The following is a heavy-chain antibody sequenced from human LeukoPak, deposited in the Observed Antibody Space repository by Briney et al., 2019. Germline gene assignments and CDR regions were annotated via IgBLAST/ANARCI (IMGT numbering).Heavy chain of an antibody. CDR1: GFTFSSYS. Sequence: GGSLRLSCAASGFTFSSYSMNWVRQAPGKGLEWVSYISSSSSTIYYADSVKGRFTISRDNAKNSLSLQMNSLRAEDTAVYYCVRLAGTNPCYFDYWGQGTLVTVSS. J-gene: IGHJ4*02. CDR2: ISSSSSTI. V-gene: IGHV3-48*04. CDR3: VRLAGTNPCYFDY. D-gene: IGHD6-13*01.